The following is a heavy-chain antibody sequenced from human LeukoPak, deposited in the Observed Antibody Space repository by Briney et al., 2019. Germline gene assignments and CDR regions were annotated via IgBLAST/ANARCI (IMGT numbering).Heavy chain of an antibody. V-gene: IGHV3-30*02. D-gene: IGHD3-22*01. CDR1: GITFSNYG. CDR2: IRYGGSN. J-gene: IGHJ4*02. CDR3: AKDREISSGYHYFDY. Sequence: PGGSLRLSCAASGITFSNYGMHWVRQPPGKGLEWVAFIRYGGSNNYADSVKGRFTISRDNSKNTLYLQMNSLRAEDTAVYYCAKDREISSGYHYFDYWGQGTLVTVSS.